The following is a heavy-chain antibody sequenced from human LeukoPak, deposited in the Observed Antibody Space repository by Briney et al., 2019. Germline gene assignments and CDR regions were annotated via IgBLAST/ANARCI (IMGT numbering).Heavy chain of an antibody. Sequence: GGSLRLSCTAPGFTSSSYTFSWVREAPGGGLEWVSVIYVGGSTYYADSGKGRLTISRDNSKNTLYLQMNSLRAEDTAVYYCARDRVYYDSSGYPRSYYFDYWGQGTLVTVSS. CDR3: ARDRVYYDSSGYPRSYYFDY. V-gene: IGHV3-66*01. D-gene: IGHD3-22*01. J-gene: IGHJ4*02. CDR1: GFTSSSYT. CDR2: IYVGGST.